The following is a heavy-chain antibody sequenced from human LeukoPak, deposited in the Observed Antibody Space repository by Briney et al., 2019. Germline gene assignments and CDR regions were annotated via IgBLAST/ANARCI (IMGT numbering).Heavy chain of an antibody. J-gene: IGHJ4*02. CDR3: AKITIFAVGIDY. CDR1: GFTCSSYG. D-gene: IGHD3-3*01. CDR2: IQYDGSNK. Sequence: GGSLRLSCAASGFTCSSYGMHWVRQAPGKGLECVAFIQYDGSNKYYTDSVKGRFTISRDNSKNTLYLQMNSLRPEDTAVYYCAKITIFAVGIDYWGQGTLVTVSS. V-gene: IGHV3-30*02.